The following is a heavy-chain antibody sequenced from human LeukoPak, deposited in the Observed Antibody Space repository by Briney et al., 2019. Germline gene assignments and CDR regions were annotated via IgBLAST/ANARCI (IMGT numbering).Heavy chain of an antibody. D-gene: IGHD6-19*01. CDR2: ISGSGGST. J-gene: IGHJ4*02. CDR1: GFTFSSYA. V-gene: IGHV3-23*01. CDR3: AKDHEQWLDYFDY. Sequence: PPGGSLRLSCAASGFTFSSYAMSWVRQAPGKGLEWVSAISGSGGSTYYADSVKGRFTISRDNSKNTLYLQMNSLRAEDTAVYYCAKDHEQWLDYFDYWGQGTLVTVSS.